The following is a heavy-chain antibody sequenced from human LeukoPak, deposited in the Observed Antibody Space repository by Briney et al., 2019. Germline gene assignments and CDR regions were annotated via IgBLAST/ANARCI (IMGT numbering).Heavy chain of an antibody. CDR1: GFTFSSYA. Sequence: PGGSLRLSCAASGFTFSSYAMHWVRQPPGKGLERVALISYDGSNKYYADSVKGRFTISRDNSKNTLYLQMNSLRAEDTAVYYCARSRDSYGSDFDYWGQGTLVTVSS. D-gene: IGHD5-18*01. CDR3: ARSRDSYGSDFDY. J-gene: IGHJ4*02. CDR2: ISYDGSNK. V-gene: IGHV3-30*04.